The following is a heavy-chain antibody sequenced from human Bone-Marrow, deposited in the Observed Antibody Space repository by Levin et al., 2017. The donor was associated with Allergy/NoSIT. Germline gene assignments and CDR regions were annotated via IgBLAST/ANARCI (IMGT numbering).Heavy chain of an antibody. CDR1: GYTFPNYW. CDR2: TWPSDSNT. D-gene: IGHD6-13*01. Sequence: GESLKISCQGFGYTFPNYWIAWVRQMPGKGLEWMGTTWPSDSNTRYSPSFQGQVTISPDRSINTAYLHWSSLKASDTAMYYCVTSSSSWFEEGVFDYWGLGTLVTVSS. V-gene: IGHV5-51*01. CDR3: VTSSSSWFEEGVFDY. J-gene: IGHJ4*02.